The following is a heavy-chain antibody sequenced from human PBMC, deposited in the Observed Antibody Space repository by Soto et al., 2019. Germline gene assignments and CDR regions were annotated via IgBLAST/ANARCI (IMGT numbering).Heavy chain of an antibody. Sequence: GXSVEVSCRASCYTFTSYGISWVRQAPGQGLEWMGWISAYNGNTNYAQKLQGRVTMTTDTSTSTAYMELRSLRSDDTAVYYCERGVYYYDSSGMDFDYWGQGNLVTVSS. J-gene: IGHJ4*02. V-gene: IGHV1-18*01. D-gene: IGHD3-22*01. CDR1: CYTFTSYG. CDR3: ERGVYYYDSSGMDFDY. CDR2: ISAYNGNT.